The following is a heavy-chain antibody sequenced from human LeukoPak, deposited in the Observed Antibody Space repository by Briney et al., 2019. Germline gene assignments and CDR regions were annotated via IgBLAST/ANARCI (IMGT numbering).Heavy chain of an antibody. J-gene: IGHJ6*03. CDR2: ISTYNGNT. Sequence: ASVKVSCKASGYTFTKYGITWVRQAPGQGLEWMGWISTYNGNTNYAQKLQGRVTMTTDTSTSTAYMELRSLRSDDTAVYYCARDQLLGNFYYYYMDVWGKGTTVTVSS. CDR3: ARDQLLGNFYYYYMDV. V-gene: IGHV1-18*01. D-gene: IGHD2-2*01. CDR1: GYTFTKYG.